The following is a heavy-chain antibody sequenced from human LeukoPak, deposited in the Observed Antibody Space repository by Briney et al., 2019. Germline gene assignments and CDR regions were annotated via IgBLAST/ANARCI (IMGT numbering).Heavy chain of an antibody. CDR1: RFTLSSYW. CDR3: VRDRRSTSCGDF. V-gene: IGHV3-7*01. Sequence: GGSLRLSCVASRFTLSSYWMSWVRQAPGKGLEWVANIKQDGSEKNYVDSVKGRFTIYRDNAKNSLFLQMNSLRAEDTAVYYCVRDRRSTSCGDFWGQGTLVTVSS. CDR2: IKQDGSEK. D-gene: IGHD2-2*01. J-gene: IGHJ4*02.